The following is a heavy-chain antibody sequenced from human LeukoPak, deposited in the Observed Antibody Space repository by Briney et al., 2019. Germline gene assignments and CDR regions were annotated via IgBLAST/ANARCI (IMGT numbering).Heavy chain of an antibody. Sequence: GGSLRLSCAASGFTVSSNYMSWVRQAPGKGLEWVSVIYSGGSTYYADSVKGRFTISRDNSKNTLYLQMSSLRAEDTAVYYCARVAVTTNYYDGMDVWGQGTTVTVSS. D-gene: IGHD4-17*01. V-gene: IGHV3-53*01. CDR1: GFTVSSNY. CDR3: ARVAVTTNYYDGMDV. CDR2: IYSGGST. J-gene: IGHJ6*02.